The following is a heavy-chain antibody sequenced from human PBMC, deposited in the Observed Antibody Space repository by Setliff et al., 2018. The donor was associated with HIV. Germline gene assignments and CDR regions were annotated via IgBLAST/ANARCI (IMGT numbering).Heavy chain of an antibody. CDR3: TTFRVEATRDY. D-gene: IGHD1-26*01. J-gene: IGHJ4*02. CDR1: GFTFSNAW. V-gene: IGHV3-15*01. Sequence: PGGSLRLSCAASGFTFSNAWMSWVRQAPGKGLEWVGRIKSKTDGGTTDYAAPVKGRFTISRDDSKNTLYLQMNSLKHDDTAVYYCTTFRVEATRDYWGQGTLVTVSS. CDR2: IKSKTDGGTT.